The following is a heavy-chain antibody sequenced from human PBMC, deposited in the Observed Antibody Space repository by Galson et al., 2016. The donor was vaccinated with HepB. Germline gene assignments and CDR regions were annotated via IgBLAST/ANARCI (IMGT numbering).Heavy chain of an antibody. CDR3: ARDKGEAGGQHYFYMDV. CDR1: GYTFTDYYF. D-gene: IGHD2-8*02. CDR2: INPNTGDT. V-gene: IGHV1-2*06. Sequence: SVKVSCKASGYTFTDYYFMYWVRQAPGQGLEWIGRINPNTGDTNYAQKFQGRVTMTRDTSISAAYMDLTRLTDEDTAVDYFARDKGEAGGQHYFYMDVWGKGTTVTVSS. J-gene: IGHJ6*03.